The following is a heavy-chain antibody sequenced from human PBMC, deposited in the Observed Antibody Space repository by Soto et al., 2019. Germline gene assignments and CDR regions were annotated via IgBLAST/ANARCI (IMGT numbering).Heavy chain of an antibody. D-gene: IGHD2-2*01. Sequence: SETLSLACAVYGGSFSGYYWTWIRQTPGKGLDGVGEINHSGSGNYKPSLKSGVSMSAYASEKQFSLNLTSVTAAGTAVYYCARGDCSSNYCVKRRALDIWGQGTVVT. V-gene: IGHV4-34*01. CDR3: ARGDCSSNYCVKRRALDI. J-gene: IGHJ3*02. CDR1: GGSFSGYY. CDR2: INHSGSG.